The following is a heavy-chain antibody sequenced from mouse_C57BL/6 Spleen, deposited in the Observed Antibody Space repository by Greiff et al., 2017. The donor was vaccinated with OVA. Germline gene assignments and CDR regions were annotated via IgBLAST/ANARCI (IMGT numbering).Heavy chain of an antibody. CDR1: GFSLTSYG. CDR3: ARHERLRYYAMDY. D-gene: IGHD1-1*01. V-gene: IGHV2-6-1*01. CDR2: IWSDGST. Sequence: QVQLKESGPGLVAPSQSLSITCTVLGFSLTSYGVHWVRQPPGKGLEWLVVIWSDGSTTYNSALKSRLSISKDNSKSQVFLKMNSLQTDDTAMYYCARHERLRYYAMDYWGQGTSVTVSS. J-gene: IGHJ4*01.